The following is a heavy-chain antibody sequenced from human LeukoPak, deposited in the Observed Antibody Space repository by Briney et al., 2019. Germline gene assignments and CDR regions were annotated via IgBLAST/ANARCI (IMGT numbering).Heavy chain of an antibody. V-gene: IGHV3-66*01. J-gene: IGHJ4*02. CDR2: ISGGGST. Sequence: GGSLRLSCAASGFTVSSNYMSWVRQAPGKGLEWVSVISGGGSTYYADSVKGRFTISRDNSKNTLYLQMNSLRAEDTAVYYCARVERWLVALDYWGQGTLVTVSS. CDR3: ARVERWLVALDY. CDR1: GFTVSSNY. D-gene: IGHD6-19*01.